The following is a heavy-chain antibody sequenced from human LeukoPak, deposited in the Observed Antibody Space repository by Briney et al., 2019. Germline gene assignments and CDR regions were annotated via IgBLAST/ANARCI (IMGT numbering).Heavy chain of an antibody. J-gene: IGHJ6*02. CDR3: AREEISQIQLEGGGTLYNYYYYGMDV. D-gene: IGHD5-18*01. Sequence: GGSLRLSCAASGFTFSDSTMHWVRQASGKGLEWVGRIRNKANNYATAYATSVKGRFTLSRDDSKNTAYLQMNSLRAEDTAVYYCAREEISQIQLEGGGTLYNYYYYGMDVWGQGTTVTVSS. V-gene: IGHV3-73*01. CDR2: IRNKANNYAT. CDR1: GFTFSDST.